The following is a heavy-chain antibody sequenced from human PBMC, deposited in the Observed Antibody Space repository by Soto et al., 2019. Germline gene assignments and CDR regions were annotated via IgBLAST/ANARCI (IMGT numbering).Heavy chain of an antibody. CDR2: IYYSGST. Sequence: QVQLQESGPGLVKPSQTLSLTCTVSGGSISSGDYYWSWIRQPPGKGLEWIGYIYYSGSTYYNPSLKSRVTLSVDTSKNQFSLKLSSVTAADTAVYYCARGLGDTARAKDYWGQGTLVTVSS. J-gene: IGHJ4*02. D-gene: IGHD5-18*01. V-gene: IGHV4-30-4*01. CDR1: GGSISSGDYY. CDR3: ARGLGDTARAKDY.